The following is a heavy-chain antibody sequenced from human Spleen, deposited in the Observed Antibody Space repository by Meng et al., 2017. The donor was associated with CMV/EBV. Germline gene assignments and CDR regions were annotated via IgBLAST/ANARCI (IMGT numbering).Heavy chain of an antibody. V-gene: IGHV3-74*01. D-gene: IGHD3-3*01. Sequence: SGFTFSSSWMHWVRQAPGKGLVWVSRINSDGSSTNYADSVKGRFTISRDNAKNTLYLQMNSLRAEDTAVYYCAREFLPRGHYTSAVDYWGQGTLVTVSS. CDR2: INSDGSST. J-gene: IGHJ4*02. CDR1: GFTFSSSW. CDR3: AREFLPRGHYTSAVDY.